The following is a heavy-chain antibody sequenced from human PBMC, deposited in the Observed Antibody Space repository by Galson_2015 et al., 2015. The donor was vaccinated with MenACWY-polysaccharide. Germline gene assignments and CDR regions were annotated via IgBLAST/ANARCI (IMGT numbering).Heavy chain of an antibody. CDR3: ARHEDWGFGY. J-gene: IGHJ4*02. CDR1: GFQFRGYR. Sequence: SLRLSCAASGFQFRGYRMTWVRQAPGKGLEWVANINPDGSDKYYAGSMRGRFSISRDNAKNSLYLLINSLTADDTAVYYCARHEDWGFGYWGQGTLVTVAS. V-gene: IGHV3-7*01. CDR2: INPDGSDK. D-gene: IGHD3/OR15-3a*01.